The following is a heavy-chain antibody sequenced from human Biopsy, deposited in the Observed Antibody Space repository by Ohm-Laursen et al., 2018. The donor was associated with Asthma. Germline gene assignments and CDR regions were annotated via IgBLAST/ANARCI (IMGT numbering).Heavy chain of an antibody. V-gene: IGHV3-30-3*02. CDR3: AKRRGYSGHDNDY. J-gene: IGHJ4*02. Sequence: SLRLSCAASGFTFSSYAMSWVRQAPGKGLEWVAGIFFDGSNKYYADSVKGRFTISRDNSKDTLYLQVNSLRGDDTAVYYCAKRRGYSGHDNDYWGQGTLVIVSS. D-gene: IGHD5-12*01. CDR1: GFTFSSYA. CDR2: IFFDGSNK.